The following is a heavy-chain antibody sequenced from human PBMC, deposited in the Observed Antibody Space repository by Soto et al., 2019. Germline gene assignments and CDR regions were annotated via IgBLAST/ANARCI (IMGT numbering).Heavy chain of an antibody. J-gene: IGHJ5*02. V-gene: IGHV4-59*02. D-gene: IGHD3-10*01. CDR2: IYYSGST. CDR1: GGSVSSYD. Sequence: XTLSLPCTVSGGSVSSYDWSWIRQPPGKGLEWIGYIYYSGSTNYNPSLKSRVTISVDTSKKQFSLKLSSLTASDTAVYYCARDLGSGSYPNWFAPWGQGTLGTVS. CDR3: ARDLGSGSYPNWFAP.